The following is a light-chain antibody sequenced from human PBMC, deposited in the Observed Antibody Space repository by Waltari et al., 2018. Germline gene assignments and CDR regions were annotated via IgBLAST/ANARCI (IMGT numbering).Light chain of an antibody. Sequence: QSVLTQPPSVSGAPGQRVTIPCTGSSPNIGAGYEVHWYQQLPGVAPKLLIYGYSSRPSGVPDRFSGSKSGTSASLAITGLQAEDEADYYCQSFDSSLSGVVFGGGTKLTVL. J-gene: IGLJ2*01. CDR1: SPNIGAGYE. CDR2: GYS. CDR3: QSFDSSLSGVV. V-gene: IGLV1-40*01.